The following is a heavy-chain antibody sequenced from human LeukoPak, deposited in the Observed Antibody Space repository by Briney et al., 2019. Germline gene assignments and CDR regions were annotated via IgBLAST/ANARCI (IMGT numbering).Heavy chain of an antibody. D-gene: IGHD3-9*01. CDR2: ISYDGNNE. Sequence: PGRSLRLSCAASGFTFSSYGMHWVRQAPGKGLEWVALISYDGNNEYYADSVKDRFTISRDNSKNTLYLQMNSLRAEDTAVYYCAKGYYFDILSGYSSLDSWGQGTLVTVSS. CDR1: GFTFSSYG. J-gene: IGHJ4*02. CDR3: AKGYYFDILSGYSSLDS. V-gene: IGHV3-30*18.